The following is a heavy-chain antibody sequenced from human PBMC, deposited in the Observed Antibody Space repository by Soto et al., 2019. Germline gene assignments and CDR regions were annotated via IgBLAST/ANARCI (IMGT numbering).Heavy chain of an antibody. J-gene: IGHJ4*02. V-gene: IGHV4-31*03. CDR3: ARGQDRVPPDLDY. CDR2: IYYSGST. D-gene: IGHD2-15*01. CDR1: GGSISSGGYY. Sequence: PSETLSLTCTVSGGSISSGGYYWSWIRQHPGKGLEWIGYIYYSGSTYYNPSLKSRVTISVDTSKNQFSLKLSSVTAADTAVYYCARGQDRVPPDLDYWGQGTLVTVSS.